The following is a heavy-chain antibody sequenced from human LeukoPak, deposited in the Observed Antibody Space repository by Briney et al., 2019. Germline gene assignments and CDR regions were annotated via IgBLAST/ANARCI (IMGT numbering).Heavy chain of an antibody. CDR2: IYTSGST. V-gene: IGHV4-61*02. D-gene: IGHD6-13*01. Sequence: KASETLSLTCTVSGGSISSGSYYWSWIRQPAGEGLEWIGRIYTSGSTNYNPSLKSRVTISVDTSKNQFSLKLSSVTAADTAVYYCARAEAAAGIYYFDYWGQGTLVTVSS. CDR3: ARAEAAAGIYYFDY. J-gene: IGHJ4*02. CDR1: GGSISSGSYY.